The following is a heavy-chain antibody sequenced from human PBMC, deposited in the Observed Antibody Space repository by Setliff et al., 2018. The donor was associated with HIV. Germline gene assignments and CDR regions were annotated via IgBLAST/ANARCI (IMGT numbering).Heavy chain of an antibody. CDR2: IYTSGST. J-gene: IGHJ5*02. CDR3: VRPASYNPGSRFDP. Sequence: ETLSLTCTVSGDSISSSYYWTWIRQPPGKGLEWIGYIYTSGSTNYNPSLKNRVTISVDTSKNQFSLRLTSVTAADTAVYYCVRPASYNPGSRFDPWGQGTLVTVSS. CDR1: GDSISSSYY. D-gene: IGHD1-20*01. V-gene: IGHV4-4*08.